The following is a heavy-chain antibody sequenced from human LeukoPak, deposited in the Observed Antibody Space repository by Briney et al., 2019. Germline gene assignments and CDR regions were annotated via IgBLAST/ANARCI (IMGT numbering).Heavy chain of an antibody. V-gene: IGHV4-30-4*01. CDR3: ARDLKGIAAS. D-gene: IGHD6-13*01. J-gene: IGHJ4*02. CDR1: GGSISSGDYY. Sequence: SETLSLTCTVSGGSISSGDYYWSWIRQPPGKGLEWIGYIYYSGSTYYNPSLKSRVTISVDTSKNQFSLRLSSVTAADTAVYYCARDLKGIAASWGQGTLVTVSS. CDR2: IYYSGST.